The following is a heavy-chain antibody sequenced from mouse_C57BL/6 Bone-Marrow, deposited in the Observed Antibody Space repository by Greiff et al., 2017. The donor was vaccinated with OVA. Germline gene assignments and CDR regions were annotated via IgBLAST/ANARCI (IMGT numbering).Heavy chain of an antibody. CDR2: ISSGGSYT. CDR1: GSTFSSYG. D-gene: IGHD2-2*01. Sequence: EVMLVEFGGDLVKPGGSLKLSCAASGSTFSSYGMSWVRQTPDKRLEWVATISSGGSYTYYPDSVKGRFTISRDNAKNTLYLQMSSLKSEDTAMYYCAGVTTDYWGQGTTLTVSS. V-gene: IGHV5-6*01. CDR3: AGVTTDY. J-gene: IGHJ2*01.